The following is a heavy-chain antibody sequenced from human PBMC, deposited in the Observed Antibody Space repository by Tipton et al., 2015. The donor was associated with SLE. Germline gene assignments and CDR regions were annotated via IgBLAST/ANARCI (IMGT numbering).Heavy chain of an antibody. D-gene: IGHD2-15*01. CDR1: GFTVSSNY. J-gene: IGHJ3*02. CDR2: IYSGGST. V-gene: IGHV3-53*01. Sequence: SLRLSCAASGFTVSSNYMSWVRQAPGKGLEWVSVIYSGGSTYYADSVKGRFTISRDNSKNTLYLQMNSLRAEDTAVYYCARGGHCSGGSCPGAFDIWGQGTMVTVSS. CDR3: ARGGHCSGGSCPGAFDI.